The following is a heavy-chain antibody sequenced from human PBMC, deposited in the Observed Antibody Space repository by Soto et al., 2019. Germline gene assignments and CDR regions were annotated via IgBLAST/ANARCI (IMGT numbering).Heavy chain of an antibody. CDR3: ARDRDIEATRDAFDL. D-gene: IGHD5-12*01. J-gene: IGHJ3*01. V-gene: IGHV1-3*04. CDR2: INTGNGNT. CDR1: GYTFTSYA. Sequence: SVKVSYKASGYTFTSYAMNWVRQAPGQRLEWMGWINTGNGNTKYSQKFQGRVTITRDTSASTAYMELSSLRSEDTAVYYCARDRDIEATRDAFDLWGQGTKVTVSS.